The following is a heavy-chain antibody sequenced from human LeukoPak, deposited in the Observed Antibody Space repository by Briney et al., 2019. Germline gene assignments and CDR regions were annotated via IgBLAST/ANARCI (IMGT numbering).Heavy chain of an antibody. D-gene: IGHD6-13*01. Sequence: ASVRVSCMPSGYTFTSYGTSWVRQAPEQGLGWMGSISAYNGNTNYAQKLQGRATTTTDTSTSTAYMELRSLRSDDTAVYYCARVTRAGAGTNDYWGQGTLVTVSS. CDR3: ARVTRAGAGTNDY. V-gene: IGHV1-18*01. J-gene: IGHJ4*02. CDR2: ISAYNGNT. CDR1: GYTFTSYG.